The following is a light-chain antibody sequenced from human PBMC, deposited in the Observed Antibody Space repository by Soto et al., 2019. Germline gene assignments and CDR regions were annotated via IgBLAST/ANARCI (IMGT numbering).Light chain of an antibody. CDR2: GAS. J-gene: IGKJ2*01. CDR1: QSVSSSS. V-gene: IGKV3-20*01. CDR3: LQFDTSPLYT. Sequence: TQSAATLSVSPGKRATLACRAIQSVSSSSITWYQQKPGQAPRLLIYGASTRATGIPDRFSGSGSGTDFSLTISRLDPEDLAVYYCLQFDTSPLYTFAQGTIVDIK.